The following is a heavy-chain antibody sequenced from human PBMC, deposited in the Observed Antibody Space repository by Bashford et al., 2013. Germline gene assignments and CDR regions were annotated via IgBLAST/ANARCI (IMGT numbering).Heavy chain of an antibody. J-gene: IGHJ4*02. V-gene: IGHV5-51*01. CDR2: MYPDDSDT. CDR3: AKGDYDMRFRYFDY. D-gene: IGHD3-9*01. Sequence: WVCQMPGKGLEWMGIMYPDDSDTRYGPSFEGQVTISADRSTDTAYLQMNSLRAEDTAIYYCAKGDYDMRFRYFDYWGQGTLVTVSS.